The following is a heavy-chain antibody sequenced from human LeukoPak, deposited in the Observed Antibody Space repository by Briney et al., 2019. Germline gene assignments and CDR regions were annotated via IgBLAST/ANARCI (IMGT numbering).Heavy chain of an antibody. CDR1: GGSISSSSYY. Sequence: SETLSLTCTVSGGSISSSSYYWGWIRQPPGKGLEWIGSIYYSGSTYYNPSLKSRVTISVDTSKNQFSLKLSSVTAADTAVYYCARVMTTVVTQRYFDYWGQGTLVTVSS. CDR2: IYYSGST. CDR3: ARVMTTVVTQRYFDY. J-gene: IGHJ4*02. D-gene: IGHD4-23*01. V-gene: IGHV4-39*07.